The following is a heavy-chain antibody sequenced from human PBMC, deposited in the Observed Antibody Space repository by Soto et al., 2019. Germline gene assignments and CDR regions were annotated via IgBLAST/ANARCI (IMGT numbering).Heavy chain of an antibody. CDR1: GYTFIGYY. D-gene: IGHD5-12*01. Sequence: QVQLVQSGAEVKKPGASVKGSCTASGYTFIGYYIHWVRQAPGQVLEWMGWINPNSGATNYAQKFQGRVTMTRDTSITTAYMEVIRLRSDYTAVYYCERDVVSTSGDFDFWGQGTPVTVSS. J-gene: IGHJ4*02. CDR2: INPNSGAT. V-gene: IGHV1-2*02. CDR3: ERDVVSTSGDFDF.